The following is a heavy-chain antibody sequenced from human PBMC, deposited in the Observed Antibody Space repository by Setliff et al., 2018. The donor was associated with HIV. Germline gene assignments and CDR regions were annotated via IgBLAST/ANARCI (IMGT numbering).Heavy chain of an antibody. CDR2: ISAYNGNT. CDR1: GYTFTSYG. D-gene: IGHD6-6*01. Sequence: WASVKVSCKASGYTFTSYGISWVRQAPGQGLEWMGWISAYNGNTNYAQKLQGRVTMTTDTSTSTAYMELRSLRSDDTAVYYCARDYGSRPESSSSVHNWFDPWGQGTLVTVSS. CDR3: ARDYGSRPESSSSVHNWFDP. V-gene: IGHV1-18*01. J-gene: IGHJ5*02.